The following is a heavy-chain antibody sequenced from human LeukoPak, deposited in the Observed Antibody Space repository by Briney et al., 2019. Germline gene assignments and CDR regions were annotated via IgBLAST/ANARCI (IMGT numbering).Heavy chain of an antibody. CDR3: ARGGAAAARKRGIDY. Sequence: GGSLRLSCAASGFIFSDFWMTWVRQAPGKGLEWVANIKGDGSEGNYVDSVKGRFTVSRDNAKNLLYLQLNNLRVEDTAVYYCARGGAAAARKRGIDYWGQGTLVTVSS. V-gene: IGHV3-7*01. CDR2: IKGDGSEG. D-gene: IGHD6-13*01. J-gene: IGHJ4*02. CDR1: GFIFSDFW.